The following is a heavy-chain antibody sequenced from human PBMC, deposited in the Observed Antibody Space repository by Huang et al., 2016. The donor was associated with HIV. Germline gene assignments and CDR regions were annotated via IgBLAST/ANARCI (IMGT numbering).Heavy chain of an antibody. CDR1: GDTFSNYA. CDR3: ARGPRWLQFRYMDV. J-gene: IGHJ6*03. V-gene: IGHV1-69*13. Sequence: QVQLVQSGTEVKKPGSSVKVSCKASGDTFSNYAITWVRQAPGQGLEWMGGIIPVFGSANYAKRFQGRVTITADESTSTAYMQLSSLRSEDTAVYYCARGPRWLQFRYMDVWGKGTTVTVSS. CDR2: IIPVFGSA. D-gene: IGHD5-12*01.